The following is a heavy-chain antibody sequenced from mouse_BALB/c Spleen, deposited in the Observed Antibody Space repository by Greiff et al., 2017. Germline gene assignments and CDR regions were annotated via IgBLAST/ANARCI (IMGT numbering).Heavy chain of an antibody. D-gene: IGHD1-1*01. Sequence: EVQLVESGPSLVKPSQTLSLTCSVTGDSITSGYWNWIRKFPGNKLEYMGYISYSGSTYYNPSLKSRISITRDTSKNQYYLQLNSVTTEDTATYYCARWLITTDYFDYWGQGTTLTVSS. J-gene: IGHJ2*01. CDR1: GDSITSGY. V-gene: IGHV3-8*02. CDR3: ARWLITTDYFDY. CDR2: ISYSGST.